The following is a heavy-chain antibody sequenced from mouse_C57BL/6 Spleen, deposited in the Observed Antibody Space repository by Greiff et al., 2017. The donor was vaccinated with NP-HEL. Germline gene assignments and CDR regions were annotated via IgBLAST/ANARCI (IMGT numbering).Heavy chain of an antibody. CDR3: ARSRPDGEGGYFDY. J-gene: IGHJ2*01. CDR1: GYTFTSYT. D-gene: IGHD1-1*01. V-gene: IGHV1-4*01. CDR2: INPSSGYT. Sequence: VQLQQSGAELARPGASVKMSCKASGYTFTSYTMHWVKQRPGQGLEWIGYINPSSGYTKYNQKFKDKATLTADKSSSTAYMQLSSLTSEDSAVYYCARSRPDGEGGYFDYWGQGTTLTVSS.